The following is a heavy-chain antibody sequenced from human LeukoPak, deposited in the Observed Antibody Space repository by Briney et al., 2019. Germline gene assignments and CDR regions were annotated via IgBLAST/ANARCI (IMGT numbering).Heavy chain of an antibody. CDR3: ARAITDFWSGYMALDI. CDR2: IDPKSGVT. Sequence: ASVKVSCKASGYTLTGYYVHWGRQAPGQGAEGMGWIDPKSGVTNYAQKFQGRATMTRDTSISTAYMELSRLKYDDTAVYYCARAITDFWSGYMALDIWGQGTMVTVSS. V-gene: IGHV1-2*02. CDR1: GYTLTGYY. D-gene: IGHD3-3*01. J-gene: IGHJ3*02.